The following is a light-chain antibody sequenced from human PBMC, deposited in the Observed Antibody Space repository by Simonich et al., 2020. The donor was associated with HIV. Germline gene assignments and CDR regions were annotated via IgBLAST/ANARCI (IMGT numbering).Light chain of an antibody. CDR3: QQYYSTPMYP. Sequence: DIQMTQSPSSLSASVGDRVTITCRASQSISSYLNWYQQKPGKAPKLLIYAASSLQSGVPSRFSGSGSGTDFTLTINSLQAEDVAVYYCQQYYSTPMYPFGQGTKLEIK. CDR1: QSISSY. V-gene: IGKV1-39*01. CDR2: AAS. J-gene: IGKJ2*01.